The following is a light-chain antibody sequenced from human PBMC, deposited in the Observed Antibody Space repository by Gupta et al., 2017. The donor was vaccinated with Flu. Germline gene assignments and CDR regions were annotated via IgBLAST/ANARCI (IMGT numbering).Light chain of an antibody. CDR2: GAS. V-gene: IGKV4-1*01. J-gene: IGKJ4*01. CDR1: QTVLSSSNNRNF. Sequence: NCKSTQTVLSSSNNRNFLAWYQQKLGQPPKLLIYGASTRQSGVPDRISGSGSGTDFTLTISSLQAEDVAVYYCQQYYSSPFTFGGGTKVEI. CDR3: QQYYSSPFT.